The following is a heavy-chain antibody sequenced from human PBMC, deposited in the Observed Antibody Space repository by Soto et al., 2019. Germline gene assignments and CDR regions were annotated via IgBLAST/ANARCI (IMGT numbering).Heavy chain of an antibody. CDR3: ARHMAVWFGFMDV. CDR1: GYSFTSYW. CDR2: IYPGDSDT. Sequence: GESLKISCKGSGYSFTSYWIGWVRQMPGKGLEWMGIIYPGDSDTSYSPSFQGQVTVSADKSISTAYLQWSSLKASDTAMYYCARHMAVWFGFMDVWGQGTTVTVSS. D-gene: IGHD3-10*01. V-gene: IGHV5-51*01. J-gene: IGHJ6*02.